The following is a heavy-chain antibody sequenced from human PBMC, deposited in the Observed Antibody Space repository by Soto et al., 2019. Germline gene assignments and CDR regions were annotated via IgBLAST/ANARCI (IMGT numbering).Heavy chain of an antibody. J-gene: IGHJ4*02. CDR1: GVSTMHGGYS. D-gene: IGHD2-15*01. CDR3: ARGGGYDAFDF. V-gene: IGHV4-30-2*01. Sequence: SETLSLTCSVSGVSTMHGGYSWSWIRQAPEKGLEWLGCIGNHETTYYNPSIKSRLTFSIDTSRKQFSLSLSSMTAVDKAVYYCARGGGYDAFDFWGQGTQVTVSS. CDR2: IGNHETT.